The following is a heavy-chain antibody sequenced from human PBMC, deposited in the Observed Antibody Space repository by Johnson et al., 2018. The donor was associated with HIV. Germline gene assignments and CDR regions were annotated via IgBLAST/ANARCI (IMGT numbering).Heavy chain of an antibody. CDR1: GFTFSTYG. Sequence: VQLVESGGGLVQPGGSLRLSCAASGFTFSTYGMHWVRQAPGRGLEYVSAISSNGGSTYYANSVKGRFTISRDNSKNTLYLQMNSLRAEDTAVYYCARGMTTVTNHDAFDIWGQGTMVTVSS. J-gene: IGHJ3*02. CDR3: ARGMTTVTNHDAFDI. CDR2: ISSNGGST. V-gene: IGHV3-64*01. D-gene: IGHD4-17*01.